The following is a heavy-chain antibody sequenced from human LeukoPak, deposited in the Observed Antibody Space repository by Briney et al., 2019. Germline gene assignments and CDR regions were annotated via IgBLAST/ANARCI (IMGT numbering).Heavy chain of an antibody. Sequence: HPGRSLRLSCAASGFTFSSYEMNWVRQAPGKGLEWVSYISSSGSTIYYADSVKGRFTISRDNAKNSLYLQMNSLRAEDTAVYFCARGQVCSGGSCFRLFDYWGQGTLVTVSS. CDR1: GFTFSSYE. CDR3: ARGQVCSGGSCFRLFDY. CDR2: ISSSGSTI. D-gene: IGHD2-15*01. V-gene: IGHV3-48*03. J-gene: IGHJ4*02.